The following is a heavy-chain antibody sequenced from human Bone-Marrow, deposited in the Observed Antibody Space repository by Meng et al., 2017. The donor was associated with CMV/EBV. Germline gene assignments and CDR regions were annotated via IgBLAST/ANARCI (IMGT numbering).Heavy chain of an antibody. CDR1: GFTFSSYA. CDR3: AKGTPIVVVPATVGGFDD. Sequence: GESLKISCAASGFTFSSYAMSWVRQAPGKGLEWVSAISGSGGSTYYADSVKGRFTISRDNSKNTLYLQMNSLRAEDTAVYYCAKGTPIVVVPATVGGFDDWGQGTLVTVSS. CDR2: ISGSGGST. D-gene: IGHD2-2*01. V-gene: IGHV3-23*01. J-gene: IGHJ4*02.